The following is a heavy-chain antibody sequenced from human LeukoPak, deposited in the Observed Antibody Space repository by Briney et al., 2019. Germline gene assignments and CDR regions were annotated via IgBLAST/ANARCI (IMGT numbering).Heavy chain of an antibody. Sequence: GASVKVSCKVSGYTLTELSMHWVRQAPGKGLEWMGGFDPEDGETIYAQKFQGRVTMTEDTSTDTAYMELSSLRSEDTAVYYCATAPLQFPRVGGTGDAFDIWGQGTMVTVSS. CDR3: ATAPLQFPRVGGTGDAFDI. V-gene: IGHV1-24*01. CDR1: GYTLTELS. CDR2: FDPEDGET. D-gene: IGHD3-16*01. J-gene: IGHJ3*02.